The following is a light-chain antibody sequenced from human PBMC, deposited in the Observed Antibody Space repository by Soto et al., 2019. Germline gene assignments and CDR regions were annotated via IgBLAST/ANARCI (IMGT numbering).Light chain of an antibody. J-gene: IGKJ4*01. Sequence: DIQVTQSPSTLSASVGDRVTITCRASQSISSWLAWYQQKPGKAPKLLIYDASSLESGVPSRFSGSGSGTEFSLTISSLQPDDFATYYCQQYNSYLTFGGGTKVAIK. CDR1: QSISSW. CDR2: DAS. CDR3: QQYNSYLT. V-gene: IGKV1-5*01.